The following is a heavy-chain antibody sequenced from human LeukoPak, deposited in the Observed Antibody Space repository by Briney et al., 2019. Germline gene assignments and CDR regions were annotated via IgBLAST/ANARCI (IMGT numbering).Heavy chain of an antibody. V-gene: IGHV4-38-2*02. Sequence: SETLSLTCTVSGYSITSAYYWGWIRQPPGKGLEWIGSIYHSGSTYYNPSLKSRVTISVDTSKNQFSLKLSSVTAADTAVYYCASTDVVVPAATGDGPFDPWGQGTLVTVSS. CDR1: GYSITSAYY. CDR2: IYHSGST. D-gene: IGHD2-2*01. J-gene: IGHJ5*02. CDR3: ASTDVVVPAATGDGPFDP.